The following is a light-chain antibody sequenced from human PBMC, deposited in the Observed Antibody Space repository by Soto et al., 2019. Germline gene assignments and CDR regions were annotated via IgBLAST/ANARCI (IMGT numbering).Light chain of an antibody. CDR1: QSVRSS. J-gene: IGKJ4*01. V-gene: IGKV3-11*01. CDR2: DAS. Sequence: EFVLTQSPATLSLSPGERATLSCRASQSVRSSLAWYQQKPGQAPRLLIYDASNRATGIPARFSGSGSGTAFTLTISSLEPEDFAVYYCQQRSSWLLTFGGGTKVEIK. CDR3: QQRSSWLLT.